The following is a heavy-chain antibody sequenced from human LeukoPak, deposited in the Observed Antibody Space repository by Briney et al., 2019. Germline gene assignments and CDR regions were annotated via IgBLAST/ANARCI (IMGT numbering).Heavy chain of an antibody. Sequence: PGGSLRLSCAGSGFTFSSYAMSWVRQAPGKGLEWVSAISETGGTTYDADSVKGRFTISRDNSKSTLSLQMNSLRAEDTAVYYCARDTSIGRYCSNGVCSPFDYWGQRTLVTVSS. CDR1: GFTFSSYA. V-gene: IGHV3-23*01. CDR3: ARDTSIGRYCSNGVCSPFDY. CDR2: ISETGGTT. J-gene: IGHJ4*02. D-gene: IGHD2-8*01.